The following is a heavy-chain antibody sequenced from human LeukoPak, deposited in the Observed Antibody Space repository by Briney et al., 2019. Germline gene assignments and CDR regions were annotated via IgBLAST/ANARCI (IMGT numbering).Heavy chain of an antibody. V-gene: IGHV3-53*01. CDR1: GFTFSNAR. D-gene: IGHD1-7*01. J-gene: IGHJ4*02. Sequence: GGSLRLSCAASGFTFSNARMSWVRQAPGKGLEWVSVFYSGGKTYYTDSVKGRFTISRDNSKNTLYLQMNSLRAEDTAVYYCAKDLSNWNYRGGNYWGQGTLVTVSS. CDR2: FYSGGKT. CDR3: AKDLSNWNYRGGNY.